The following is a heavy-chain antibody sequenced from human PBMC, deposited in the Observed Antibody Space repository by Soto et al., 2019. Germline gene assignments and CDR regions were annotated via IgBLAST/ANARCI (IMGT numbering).Heavy chain of an antibody. CDR1: GYTFTTYG. CDR2: INPSGGST. V-gene: IGHV1-46*01. CDR3: ARDSGYCGGDCYAFDI. Sequence: GASVKVSCKASGYTFTTYGISWVRQAPGQGLEWMGIINPSGGSTSYAQKFQGRVTMTRDTSTSTVYMELSSLRSEDTAVHYCARDSGYCGGDCYAFDIWGQGTMVTVSS. J-gene: IGHJ3*02. D-gene: IGHD2-21*02.